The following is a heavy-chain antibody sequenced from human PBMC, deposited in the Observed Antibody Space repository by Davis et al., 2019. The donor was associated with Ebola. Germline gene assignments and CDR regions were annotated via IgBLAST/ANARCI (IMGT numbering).Heavy chain of an antibody. J-gene: IGHJ6*02. Sequence: ASVKVSCKASGYTFTGYYMHWVRQAPGQGLEWMGWINPNSGGTNYAQKFQGRVTMTRDTSISTAYMELSRLRSDDTAVYYCAREGCSGGSCYPSFYYGMDVWGQGTTVTVSS. CDR2: INPNSGGT. V-gene: IGHV1-2*02. D-gene: IGHD2-15*01. CDR1: GYTFTGYY. CDR3: AREGCSGGSCYPSFYYGMDV.